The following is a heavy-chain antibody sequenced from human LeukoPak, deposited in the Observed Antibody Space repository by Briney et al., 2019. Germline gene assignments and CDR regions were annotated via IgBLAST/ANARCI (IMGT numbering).Heavy chain of an antibody. CDR3: ARAGSGSYYNVYYFDY. V-gene: IGHV3-48*03. Sequence: GGSLGLSCAASGFTFSSYEMNWVRQAPGKGLEWVSYISSSGSTIYYADSVKGRFTISRDNAKNSLYLQMNSLRAEDTAVYYCARAGSGSYYNVYYFDYWGQGTLVTVSS. D-gene: IGHD3-10*01. J-gene: IGHJ4*02. CDR2: ISSSGSTI. CDR1: GFTFSSYE.